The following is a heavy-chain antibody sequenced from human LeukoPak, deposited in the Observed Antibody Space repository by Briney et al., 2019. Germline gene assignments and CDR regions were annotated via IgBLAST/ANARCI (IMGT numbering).Heavy chain of an antibody. CDR2: INAGNGNT. J-gene: IGHJ6*02. CDR1: GYTFTSYA. D-gene: IGHD5-18*01. V-gene: IGHV1-3*01. Sequence: ASVKVSCKASGYTFTSYAMHWVRQAPGQRLEWMGWINAGNGNTKYSQKFQGRVTMTTDTSTSTAYMELRSLRSDDTAVYYCARDPRGYSYLLAVYYYGMDVWGQGTTVTVSS. CDR3: ARDPRGYSYLLAVYYYGMDV.